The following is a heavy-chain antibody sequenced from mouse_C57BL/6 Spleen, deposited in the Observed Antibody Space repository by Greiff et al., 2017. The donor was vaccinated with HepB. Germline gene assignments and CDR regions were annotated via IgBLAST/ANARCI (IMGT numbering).Heavy chain of an antibody. CDR1: GYTFTSYW. J-gene: IGHJ3*01. V-gene: IGHV1-59*01. CDR2: IDPSDSYT. Sequence: QVQLKQPGAELVRPGTSVKLSCKASGYTFTSYWMHWVKQRPGQGLEWIGVIDPSDSYTNYNQKFKGKATLTVDTSSSTAYMQPSSLTSEDSAVYYCARAKGLFAYWGQGTLVTVSA. D-gene: IGHD3-3*01. CDR3: ARAKGLFAY.